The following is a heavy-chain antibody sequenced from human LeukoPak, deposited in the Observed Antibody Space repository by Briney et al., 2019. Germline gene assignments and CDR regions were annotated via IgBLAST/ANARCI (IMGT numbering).Heavy chain of an antibody. Sequence: GGSLRLSCAASGFTFSSYSMNWVRQAPGKGLEWVSSISSSSSYIYYADSVKGRFTISRDNAKNSLYLQMNSLRAEDTAVYYCARGSPPQIQLWFRWFDPWGQGTLVTVSS. V-gene: IGHV3-21*01. CDR1: GFTFSSYS. D-gene: IGHD5-18*01. CDR2: ISSSSSYI. J-gene: IGHJ5*02. CDR3: ARGSPPQIQLWFRWFDP.